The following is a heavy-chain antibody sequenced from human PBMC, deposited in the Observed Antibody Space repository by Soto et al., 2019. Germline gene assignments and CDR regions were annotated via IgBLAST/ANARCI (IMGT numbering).Heavy chain of an antibody. Sequence: SETLSLTCTVSGGSISSYYWSWIRQPPGKGLEWIGYIYYSGSTNYNPSLKSRVTIAVDTSKNQFSLKLSSVTAADTAVYYCARERIAAAVNWFDPWGQGTLVTVSS. CDR3: ARERIAAAVNWFDP. V-gene: IGHV4-59*01. CDR2: IYYSGST. J-gene: IGHJ5*02. D-gene: IGHD6-13*01. CDR1: GGSISSYY.